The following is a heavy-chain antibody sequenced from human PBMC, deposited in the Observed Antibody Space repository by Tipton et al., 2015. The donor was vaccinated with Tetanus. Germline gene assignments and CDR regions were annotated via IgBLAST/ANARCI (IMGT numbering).Heavy chain of an antibody. D-gene: IGHD4-17*01. J-gene: IGHJ6*03. CDR2: IIPLFRTK. V-gene: IGHV1-69*01. CDR1: GGTFSSYA. Sequence: QLVQSGPEVEKPGSSVKVSCKVSGGTFSSYAISWVRQAPGQGLEWMGGIIPLFRTKNYAQKFQGRVTITADESTNTAYMELSSLRSDDTAVYYCARDLTPVTTGGGYYYMDVWGKGTTVTVSS. CDR3: ARDLTPVTTGGGYYYMDV.